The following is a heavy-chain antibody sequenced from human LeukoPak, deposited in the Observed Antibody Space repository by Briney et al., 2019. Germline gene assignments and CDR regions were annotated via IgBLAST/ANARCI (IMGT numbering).Heavy chain of an antibody. CDR3: AKSGMIRGAMDV. CDR2: ISDSGGST. J-gene: IGHJ6*02. D-gene: IGHD3-10*01. Sequence: GGSLRLSCAASGFTFSSYSMNWVRQAPGMGLEWVSVISDSGGSTHYADSVKGRFTVSRDNSKNTLYLQMNSLRAEDTAVYYCAKSGMIRGAMDVWGQGTTVTVSS. CDR1: GFTFSSYS. V-gene: IGHV3-23*01.